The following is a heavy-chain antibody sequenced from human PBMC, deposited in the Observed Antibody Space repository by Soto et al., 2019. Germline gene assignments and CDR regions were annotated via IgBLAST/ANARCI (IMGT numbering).Heavy chain of an antibody. CDR1: GFTFDDYA. CDR2: ISWNSGSI. J-gene: IGHJ6*03. V-gene: IGHV3-9*01. D-gene: IGHD3-3*01. CDR3: AKDSGYDFWSGGNYYYYYMDV. Sequence: EVQLVESGGGLVQPGRSLRLSCAASGFTFDDYAMHWVRQAPGKGLEWVSGISWNSGSIGYADSVKGRFTISRDNAKNSLYLQMNSLRAEATALYYCAKDSGYDFWSGGNYYYYYMDVWGKGTTVTVSS.